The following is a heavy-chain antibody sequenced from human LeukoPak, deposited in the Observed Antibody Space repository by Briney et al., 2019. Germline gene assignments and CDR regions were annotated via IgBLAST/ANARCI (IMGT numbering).Heavy chain of an antibody. V-gene: IGHV3-7*01. J-gene: IGHJ4*02. Sequence: GGSLRLSCAASGFTFSGFSMSWVRQSPAKGLEWVANIKQDGSERYYVDSVKGRFTISRDNAKNSLSLQMNNLRVEDTAVYYCARAGSHWHYVYWGQGTVVTVSS. CDR2: IKQDGSER. CDR1: GFTFSGFS. D-gene: IGHD3-10*01. CDR3: ARAGSHWHYVY.